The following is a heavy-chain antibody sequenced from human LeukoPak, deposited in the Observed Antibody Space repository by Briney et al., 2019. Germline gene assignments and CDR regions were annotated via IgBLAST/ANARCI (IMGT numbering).Heavy chain of an antibody. V-gene: IGHV3-23*01. CDR2: ITGSGGTT. CDR1: GFAFSNYG. CDR3: ASYGDYVPFDY. D-gene: IGHD4-17*01. J-gene: IGHJ4*02. Sequence: GGSLRLSCAASGFAFSNYGMNWVRQAPGKGLEWVSGITGSGGTTYYADSVKGRFTISRDNAKNSLYLQMNSLRAEDTAVYYCASYGDYVPFDYWGQGTLVTVSS.